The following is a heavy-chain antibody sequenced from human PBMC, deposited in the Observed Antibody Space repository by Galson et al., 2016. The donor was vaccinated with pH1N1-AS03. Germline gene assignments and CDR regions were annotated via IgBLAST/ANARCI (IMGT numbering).Heavy chain of an antibody. CDR3: ARDRGDTRDLPRLDY. V-gene: IGHV1-18*04. CDR1: GYTFTSYG. D-gene: IGHD3-16*01. CDR2: ISGYNGNT. J-gene: IGHJ4*02. Sequence: SVKVSCKASGYTFTSYGITWVRQAPGQGLEWMGWISGYNGNTNYGQKVQGRVTLTTETSTSTAYMEMRSLRSDDTAVYYCARDRGDTRDLPRLDYWGQGTLITVSS.